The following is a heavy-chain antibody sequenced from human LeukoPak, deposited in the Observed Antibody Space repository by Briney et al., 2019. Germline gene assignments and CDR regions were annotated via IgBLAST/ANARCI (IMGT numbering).Heavy chain of an antibody. CDR2: IKQDGSEK. V-gene: IGHV3-7*01. D-gene: IGHD3-3*01. CDR1: GFTFSSYW. CDR3: ARATEWLNMDV. J-gene: IGHJ6*03. Sequence: GGSLRPSCAASGFTFSSYWMSWVRQAPGKGLEWVANIKQDGSEKYYVDSVKGRFTISRDNAKNSLYMQMNSLRAEDTAVYYCARATEWLNMDVWGKGTTVTVSS.